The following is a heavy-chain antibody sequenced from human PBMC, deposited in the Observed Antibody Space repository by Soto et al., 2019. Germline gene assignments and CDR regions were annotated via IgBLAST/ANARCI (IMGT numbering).Heavy chain of an antibody. V-gene: IGHV4-31*03. D-gene: IGHD4-17*01. J-gene: IGHJ3*02. CDR2: IYYSGST. CDR1: GGSISSGGYY. CDR3: ASAVTIRWGAFDI. Sequence: TLSLPFTVSGGSISSGGYYWSFIRQHPGKGLEWIGYIYYSGSTYYKPSLKSRVTISVDTSKNQFSLKLSSVNAADTAVYYCASAVTIRWGAFDIWGQGTMVTVSS.